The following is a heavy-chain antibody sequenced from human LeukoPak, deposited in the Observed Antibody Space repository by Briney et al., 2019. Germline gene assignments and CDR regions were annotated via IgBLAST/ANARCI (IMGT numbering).Heavy chain of an antibody. CDR2: ISGSGSST. V-gene: IGHV3-23*01. CDR1: GFTFSNYA. CDR3: AGGLVYFEY. Sequence: GGSLRLSCAASGFTFSNYAMSWVRQAPGKGLEWVSGISGSGSSTYYADSVKGRFTISRDNSKNTLYLQMNSLRAEDTAVYSCAGGLVYFEYWGQGTLVTVSS. J-gene: IGHJ4*02. D-gene: IGHD2-15*01.